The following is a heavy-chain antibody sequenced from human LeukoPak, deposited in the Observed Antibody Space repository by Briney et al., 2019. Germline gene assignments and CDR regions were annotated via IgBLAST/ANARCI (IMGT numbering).Heavy chain of an antibody. CDR2: IYYSRST. D-gene: IGHD2-21*02. J-gene: IGHJ4*02. CDR1: GGSISSYY. CDR3: ARGRNCGGDCYYFAY. Sequence: SETLSLTCTVSGGSISSYYWSWIRQPPGKGLEWIGYIYYSRSTNYNPSLKSRVTISVDTSKNQFSLKLSSVTAADTAVYYCARGRNCGGDCYYFAYWGQGTLVTVSS. V-gene: IGHV4-59*08.